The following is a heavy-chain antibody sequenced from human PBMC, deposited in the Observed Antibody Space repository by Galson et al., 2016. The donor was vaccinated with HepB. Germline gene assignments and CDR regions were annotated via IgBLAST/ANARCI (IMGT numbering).Heavy chain of an antibody. CDR3: ACPTGGNWTDY. V-gene: IGHV3-7*05. CDR1: GFTFNSYR. D-gene: IGHD1-1*01. CDR2: INQDGSEK. J-gene: IGHJ4*02. Sequence: SLRLSCAASGFTFNSYRMAWVRQAPGKGLEWVANINQDGSEKYYVDSVKGRFTISRDDAKNSLYLQMNSLRVEDTAAYYCACPTGGNWTDYWGQGTLVTVSS.